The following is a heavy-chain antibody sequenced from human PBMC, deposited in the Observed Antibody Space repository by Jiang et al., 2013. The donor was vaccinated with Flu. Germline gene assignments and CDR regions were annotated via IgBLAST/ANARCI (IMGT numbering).Heavy chain of an antibody. CDR2: ISNSGST. D-gene: IGHD1-26*01. CDR1: GGSISLYY. V-gene: IGHV4-59*01. Sequence: GLVKPSETLSLTCTVSGGSISLYYWSWIRQPPGKGLEWIGYISNSGSTNYNPSLKSRVTISVDTSKNQFSLKLSSVTTADMAVYYCATRSGSGFDIWGQGTMVTVSS. J-gene: IGHJ3*02. CDR3: ATRSGSGFDI.